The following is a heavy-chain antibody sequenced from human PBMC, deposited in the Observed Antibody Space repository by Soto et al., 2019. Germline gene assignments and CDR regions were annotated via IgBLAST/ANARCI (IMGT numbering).Heavy chain of an antibody. V-gene: IGHV1-69*13. CDR2: IIPIFGTA. CDR3: AQYSSGWYGYYYGMDV. CDR1: GGTFSSYA. Sequence: GASVKVSCKASGGTFSSYAISWVRQAPGQGLEWMGGIIPIFGTANYAQKFQGRVTITADESTSTAYMELSSLRSEDTAVYYCAQYSSGWYGYYYGMDVWGQGTTVTVSS. J-gene: IGHJ6*02. D-gene: IGHD6-19*01.